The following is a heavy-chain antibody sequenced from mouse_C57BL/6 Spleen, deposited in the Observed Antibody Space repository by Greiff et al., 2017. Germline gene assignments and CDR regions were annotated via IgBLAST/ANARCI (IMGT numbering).Heavy chain of an antibody. J-gene: IGHJ1*03. CDR3: ARSRYFYGSLYCYFDV. D-gene: IGHD1-1*01. Sequence: QVQLQQSGAELVRPGASVTLSCKASGYTFTDYEMHWVKQTPVHGLEWIGAIDPETGGTAYNQKFKGKDILTADKSSSTAYMELRSLTSEDSAFYYCARSRYFYGSLYCYFDVWGTGTTVTVSS. CDR1: GYTFTDYE. CDR2: IDPETGGT. V-gene: IGHV1-15*01.